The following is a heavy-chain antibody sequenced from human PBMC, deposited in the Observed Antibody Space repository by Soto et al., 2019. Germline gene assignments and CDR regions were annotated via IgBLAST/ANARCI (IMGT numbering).Heavy chain of an antibody. D-gene: IGHD4-17*01. J-gene: IGHJ4*02. Sequence: SLRLSCAASGFTFSSYSMNWVRQAPGKGLEWVSYISGSSSTIYYADSVKGRFTISRDNAKNSLYLQMNSLRDEDTAVYYCARDRYGDYVFDYWGQGTLVTVSS. CDR3: ARDRYGDYVFDY. V-gene: IGHV3-48*02. CDR1: GFTFSSYS. CDR2: ISGSSSTI.